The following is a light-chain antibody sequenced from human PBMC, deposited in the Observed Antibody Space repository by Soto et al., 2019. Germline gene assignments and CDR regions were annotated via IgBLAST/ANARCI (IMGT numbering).Light chain of an antibody. CDR1: SSDVGGYNY. J-gene: IGLJ3*02. CDR3: SSYAASNNFYFV. Sequence: QSVLTQPPSASGSPGQSVTFSCPGTSSDVGGYNYVSWYQQYPGRAPKLMIYEVTKRPSGVPDRFSGSKSGNTASLTVSGLQAEYEADYYCSSYAASNNFYFVFGGGTKLTVL. CDR2: EVT. V-gene: IGLV2-8*01.